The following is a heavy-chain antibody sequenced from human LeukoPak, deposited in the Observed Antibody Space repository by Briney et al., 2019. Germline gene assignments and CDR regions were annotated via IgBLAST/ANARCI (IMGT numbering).Heavy chain of an antibody. CDR2: ISISSSYI. CDR1: GFTFSSYS. Sequence: GGCLRLSSAAPGFTFSSYSMNWVRQAPGKGLEWVSSISISSSYIYYADSVKGRFTISRENAKNSLYLQMNSLRAEDTAVYYCARDKVVPAATTEDDYMDVWGKGTTVTVSS. V-gene: IGHV3-21*01. J-gene: IGHJ6*03. CDR3: ARDKVVPAATTEDDYMDV. D-gene: IGHD2-2*01.